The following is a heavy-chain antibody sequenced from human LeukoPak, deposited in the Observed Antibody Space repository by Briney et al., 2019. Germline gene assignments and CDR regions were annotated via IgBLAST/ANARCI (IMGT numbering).Heavy chain of an antibody. J-gene: IGHJ4*02. CDR3: AKEDSRSWYRMSVYRGGHYFDY. CDR2: ISGSGGIT. D-gene: IGHD6-13*01. CDR1: GLTFISYA. V-gene: IGHV3-23*01. Sequence: GGSLRLSCEASGLTFISYAMSAVRQAPGKGLEWISAISGSGGITYYAHYVNGRFTISRDNSKNTLYLQMNSLRAEDTDVYYRAKEDSRSWYRMSVYRGGHYFDYWGQGPLVTVSS.